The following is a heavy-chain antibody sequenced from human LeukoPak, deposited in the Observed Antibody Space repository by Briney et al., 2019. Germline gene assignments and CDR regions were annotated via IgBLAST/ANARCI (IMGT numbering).Heavy chain of an antibody. Sequence: ASVKVSCKASGYTFTSYDINWVRQATGQGLEWMGWMNPNSGNTGYAQKFQGRVAITRNTSISTAYMELSSLRSEDTAVYYCARGLSSGWGSNWFDPWGQGTLVTVSS. D-gene: IGHD6-19*01. CDR1: GYTFTSYD. V-gene: IGHV1-8*03. CDR3: ARGLSSGWGSNWFDP. J-gene: IGHJ5*02. CDR2: MNPNSGNT.